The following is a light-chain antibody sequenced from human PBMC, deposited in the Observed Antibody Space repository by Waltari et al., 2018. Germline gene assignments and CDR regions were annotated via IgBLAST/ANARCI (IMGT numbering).Light chain of an antibody. CDR3: AAWDDSLYVV. CDR1: SSNVGRNS. V-gene: IGLV1-47*01. Sequence: QSVLTQPPSASGTPGQTVTISCSGSSSNVGRNSVYWYQQLPGTAPKLLIYRYDKRPSGVPARFFGSKSGTSASLVITGLRPEDDADYYCAAWDDSLYVVFGGGTRLTV. J-gene: IGLJ2*01. CDR2: RYD.